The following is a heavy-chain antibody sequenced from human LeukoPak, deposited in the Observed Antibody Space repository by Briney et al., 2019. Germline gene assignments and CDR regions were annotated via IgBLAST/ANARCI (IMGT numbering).Heavy chain of an antibody. V-gene: IGHV3-30-3*01. CDR3: ARDLNYAHDY. J-gene: IGHJ4*02. Sequence: GGSLRLSCAASGFTFSGSAMNWGRQAPGKGLEWVAIISYDGTNKYYADSVKGRFTISRDNSKDTLYLQMNSLRAEDTAVYYCARDLNYAHDYWGQGTLVSVSS. CDR2: ISYDGTNK. D-gene: IGHD2-2*01. CDR1: GFTFSGSA.